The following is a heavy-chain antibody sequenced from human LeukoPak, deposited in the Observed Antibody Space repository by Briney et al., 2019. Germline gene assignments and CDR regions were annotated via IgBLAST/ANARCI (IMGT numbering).Heavy chain of an antibody. CDR1: GFTLSNYW. Sequence: PGGSLRLSCAASGFTLSNYWMHWVRQAPGKGLVWVSRIKSDGTSVSYADSVKGRSTISRDNARSTLYLQMDSLGAEDTAVYYCARGLYLDYDSSGYYVGYYYGMDVWGQGTTVTVSS. J-gene: IGHJ6*02. V-gene: IGHV3-74*01. D-gene: IGHD3-22*01. CDR2: IKSDGTSV. CDR3: ARGLYLDYDSSGYYVGYYYGMDV.